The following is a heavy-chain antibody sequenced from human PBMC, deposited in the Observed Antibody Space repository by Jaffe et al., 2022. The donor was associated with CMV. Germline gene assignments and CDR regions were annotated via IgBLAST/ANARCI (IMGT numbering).Heavy chain of an antibody. CDR3: ARDSPDILTGYYRHHFDY. D-gene: IGHD3-9*01. V-gene: IGHV3-48*03. J-gene: IGHJ4*02. CDR1: GFTFSSYE. Sequence: EVQLVESGGGLVQPGGSLRLSCAASGFTFSSYEMNWVRQAPGKGLEWVSYISSSGSTIYYADSVKGRFTISRDNAKNSLYLQMNSLRAEDTAVYYCARDSPDILTGYYRHHFDYWGQGTLVTVSS. CDR2: ISSSGSTI.